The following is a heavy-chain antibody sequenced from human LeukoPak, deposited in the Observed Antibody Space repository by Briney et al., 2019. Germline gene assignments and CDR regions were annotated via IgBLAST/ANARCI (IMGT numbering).Heavy chain of an antibody. CDR3: ARGAPPHWTGPIDY. CDR2: IYYSGST. CDR1: GGSISSGDYY. V-gene: IGHV4-30-4*08. D-gene: IGHD3/OR15-3a*01. Sequence: SETLSLTCTVSGGSISSGDYYWSWIRQPPGKGLEWIGYIYYSGSTYYNPSLKSRVTISVDTSKNQFSLKLSSVTAADTAVYYCARGAPPHWTGPIDYWGQGTLVTVSS. J-gene: IGHJ4*02.